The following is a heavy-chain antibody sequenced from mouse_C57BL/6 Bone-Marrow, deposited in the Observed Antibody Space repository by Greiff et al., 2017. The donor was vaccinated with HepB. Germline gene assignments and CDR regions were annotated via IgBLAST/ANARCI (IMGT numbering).Heavy chain of an antibody. Sequence: DVKLVESGGGLVQPGGSLKLSCAASGFTFSDYYMYWVRQTPEKRLEWVAYISNGGGSTYYTDTVKGRFTISRDNAKNTLYLQMSRLKSEDTAMYYCARQDGSWYFDVWGTGTTVTVSS. J-gene: IGHJ1*03. D-gene: IGHD2-3*01. CDR3: ARQDGSWYFDV. CDR2: ISNGGGST. CDR1: GFTFSDYY. V-gene: IGHV5-12*01.